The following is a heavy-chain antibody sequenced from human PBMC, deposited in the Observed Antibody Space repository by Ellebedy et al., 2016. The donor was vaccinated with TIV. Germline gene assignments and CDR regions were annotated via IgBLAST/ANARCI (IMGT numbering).Heavy chain of an antibody. V-gene: IGHV1-69*13. CDR3: VRGYDVLTAYYSFDY. Sequence: AASVKVSCKASGGTFSTYGITWVRQAPGEGLEWMGGLIPIFGTAKYAEKFQGRVTITADESTSTVHMVLSSLRSEDTAIYYCVRGYDVLTAYYSFDYWGQGTLVTVSS. J-gene: IGHJ4*02. CDR1: GGTFSTYG. CDR2: LIPIFGTA. D-gene: IGHD3-9*01.